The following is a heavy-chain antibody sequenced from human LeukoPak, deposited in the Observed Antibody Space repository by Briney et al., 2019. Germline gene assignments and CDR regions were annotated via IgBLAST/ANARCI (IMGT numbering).Heavy chain of an antibody. CDR2: FYYSGST. V-gene: IGHV4-59*01. Sequence: SGTLSLTCTVTGGSFSTYYWSWIRQPPGKGPEWIGHFYYSGSTNYNPSLKSRVTISVDTSRNQFSLKLTSVTAADTAVYYCARGQGGNYYLNYFDYWGQGALVTVSS. D-gene: IGHD1-26*01. CDR1: GGSFSTYY. CDR3: ARGQGGNYYLNYFDY. J-gene: IGHJ4*02.